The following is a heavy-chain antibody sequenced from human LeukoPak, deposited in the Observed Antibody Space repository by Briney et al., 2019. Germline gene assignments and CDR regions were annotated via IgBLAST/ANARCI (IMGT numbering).Heavy chain of an antibody. V-gene: IGHV1-69*06. CDR3: ARVSSDYYDPWAFDI. J-gene: IGHJ3*02. CDR2: IIPIFGTA. Sequence: ASVKVSCKASGGTFSCYAISWVRQAPGQGLEWMGGIIPIFGTANYAQKFQGRVTITADKSTSTAYMELSSLRSEDTAVYYCARVSSDYYDPWAFDIWGQGTMVTVSS. D-gene: IGHD3-22*01. CDR1: GGTFSCYA.